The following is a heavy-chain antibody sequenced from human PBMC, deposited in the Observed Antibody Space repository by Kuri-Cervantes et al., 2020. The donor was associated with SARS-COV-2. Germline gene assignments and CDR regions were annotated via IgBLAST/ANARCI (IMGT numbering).Heavy chain of an antibody. J-gene: IGHJ4*02. D-gene: IGHD1-26*01. Sequence: SETLSLTCTVSGGSISSSSYYWGWIRQPPGKGLEWIGSIYYSGSTYYNPSLKSRVTISVDTSKNQFSLKLCSVTAADTAVYYCARDLQKWEQPEYWGQGALVTVSS. CDR1: GGSISSSSYY. V-gene: IGHV4-39*02. CDR3: ARDLQKWEQPEY. CDR2: IYYSGST.